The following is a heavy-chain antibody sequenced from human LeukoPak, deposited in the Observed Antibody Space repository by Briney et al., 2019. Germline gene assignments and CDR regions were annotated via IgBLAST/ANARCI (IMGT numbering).Heavy chain of an antibody. Sequence: PGGSLKLSCAASGFTFSGSAMHWGRQASGKGLEWVGRIRSKANSYATAYAASVKGRFTISRDDSKNTAYLQMNSLKTEDTAVYYCTRLYSRNHWGQGTLVTVSS. V-gene: IGHV3-73*01. CDR1: GFTFSGSA. D-gene: IGHD6-13*01. CDR2: IRSKANSYAT. CDR3: TRLYSRNH. J-gene: IGHJ5*02.